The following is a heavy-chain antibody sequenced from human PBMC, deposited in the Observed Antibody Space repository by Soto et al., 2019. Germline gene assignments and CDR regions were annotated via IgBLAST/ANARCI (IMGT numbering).Heavy chain of an antibody. CDR1: DFPSSSYG. CDR3: ARGEVRGYSYGSRLDY. CDR2: IWYDGSNK. Sequence: GGPLNPSFPGSDFPSSSYGMNGFPQPPARGLEWVAVIWYDGSNKYYADSVKGRFTISRDNSKNTLYLQMNSLRAEDTAVYYCARGEVRGYSYGSRLDYWGQGTLVTVSS. D-gene: IGHD5-18*01. J-gene: IGHJ4*02. V-gene: IGHV3-33*01.